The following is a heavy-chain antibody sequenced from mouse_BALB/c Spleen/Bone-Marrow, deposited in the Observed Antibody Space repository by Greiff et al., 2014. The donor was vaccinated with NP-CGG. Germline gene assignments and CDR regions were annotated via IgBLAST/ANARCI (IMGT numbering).Heavy chain of an antibody. D-gene: IGHD2-3*01. CDR3: ARGYSWYFDV. CDR1: GYKFNDYN. Sequence: QQSGPELVKPGASVKISCKASGYKFNDYNMHWVKQSHGKSLEWIGYIYPYNGGTGYNQKFKSKATLTVDNSSSPAYMELRSLTAEDSAVYCCARGYSWYFDVWGAGTTVTVSA. CDR2: IYPYNGGT. V-gene: IGHV1S29*02. J-gene: IGHJ1*01.